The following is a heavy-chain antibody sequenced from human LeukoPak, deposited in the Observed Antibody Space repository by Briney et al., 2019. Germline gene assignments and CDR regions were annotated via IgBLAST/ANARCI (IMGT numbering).Heavy chain of an antibody. J-gene: IGHJ4*02. CDR2: ISAYNGNT. Sequence: GASVKVSCKASGYTFTSYGISWVRQAPGQGLEWMGWISAYNGNTHYAQKLQGRATMTTDTSTSTVYMELRSLRSDDTAVYYCARGSPPRRNYDSRGYYSYYFDYWGQGTLVTVSS. CDR3: ARGSPPRRNYDSRGYYSYYFDY. D-gene: IGHD3-22*01. V-gene: IGHV1-18*01. CDR1: GYTFTSYG.